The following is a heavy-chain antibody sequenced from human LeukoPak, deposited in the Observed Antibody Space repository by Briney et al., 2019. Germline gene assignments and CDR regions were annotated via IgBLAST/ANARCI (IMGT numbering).Heavy chain of an antibody. D-gene: IGHD2-2*01. J-gene: IGHJ3*02. V-gene: IGHV1-69*05. CDR1: GGTFSSYA. CDR3: ASWVVGYQLQPRSPDAFDI. Sequence: SVKVSCKASGGTFSSYAISWVRQAPGQGLEWMGGIIPIFGTANYAQKFQGRVTITTDESTSTAYMELSSLRSEDTAVYYCASWVVGYQLQPRSPDAFDIWGQGTMVTVSS. CDR2: IIPIFGTA.